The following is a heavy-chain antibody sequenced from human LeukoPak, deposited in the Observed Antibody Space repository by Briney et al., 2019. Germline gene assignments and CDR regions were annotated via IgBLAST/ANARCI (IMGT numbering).Heavy chain of an antibody. V-gene: IGHV4-59*08. D-gene: IGHD4-17*01. CDR1: GGSISGYY. Sequence: SETLSLTCTVSGGSISGYYCNCIRQPPGKGLEWLGCIYCSGSTNYNPSLKSRVPISGDTSRNQFSLRLSSVTAADTAVYFCARRNYGDYDHYFDLCGQGILVTVSS. CDR3: ARRNYGDYDHYFDL. J-gene: IGHJ4*02. CDR2: IYCSGST.